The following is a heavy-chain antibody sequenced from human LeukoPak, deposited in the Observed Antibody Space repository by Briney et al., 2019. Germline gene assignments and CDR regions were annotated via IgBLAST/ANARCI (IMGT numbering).Heavy chain of an antibody. CDR1: GGSISSGDYY. Sequence: PSETLSLTCTVSGGSISSGDYYWSWLRQPPGTGLEWIGYIYYSGSTYYNPSLKSRVTISVDTSKNQFSLKLSSVTAADTAVYYCARKIDPGPYYFDYWGQGTLVTVSS. CDR3: ARKIDPGPYYFDY. V-gene: IGHV4-30-4*08. J-gene: IGHJ4*02. CDR2: IYYSGST.